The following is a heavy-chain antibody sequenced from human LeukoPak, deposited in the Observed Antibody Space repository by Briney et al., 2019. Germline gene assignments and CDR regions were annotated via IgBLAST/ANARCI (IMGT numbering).Heavy chain of an antibody. CDR1: GFTFSSYA. CDR3: ARDRTPYYYYGMDV. J-gene: IGHJ6*02. CDR2: ISTNGGTT. D-gene: IGHD4-23*01. Sequence: PGGSLRLSCAASGFTFSSYAMNWVRQAPGKGLECVSSISTNGGTTYYANPVKGRFTISRDNSKSTLYLHMGSLRVEDMAVYYCARDRTPYYYYGMDVWGQGTVVTVSS. V-gene: IGHV3-64*01.